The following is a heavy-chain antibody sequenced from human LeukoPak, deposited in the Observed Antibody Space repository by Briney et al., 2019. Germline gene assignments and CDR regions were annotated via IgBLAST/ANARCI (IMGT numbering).Heavy chain of an antibody. Sequence: ASVKVSCKASGYTFTTYAMNWVRQAPGQGLEWMGWINTNTGNPTYAQGFTGRFVFSLDTSVNTAYLQISSLKAGDTAVYYCARANLWFGELGWIDPWGQGTLVTVSS. V-gene: IGHV7-4-1*02. J-gene: IGHJ5*02. CDR1: GYTFTTYA. CDR2: INTNTGNP. CDR3: ARANLWFGELGWIDP. D-gene: IGHD3-10*01.